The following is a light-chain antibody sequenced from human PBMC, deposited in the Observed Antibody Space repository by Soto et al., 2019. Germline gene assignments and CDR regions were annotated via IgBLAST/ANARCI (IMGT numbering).Light chain of an antibody. CDR3: QQYGSSRT. J-gene: IGKJ1*01. V-gene: IGKV3-15*01. CDR1: QSISN. CDR2: GAS. Sequence: EIVMTQSPAALSVSPGERVTFSCRASQSISNLAWYQHKPGQTPRLLIYGASTGATGIPARFSGGGSGTEFTLTINGLQSEDFAVYYCQQYGSSRTFGQGTKVDI.